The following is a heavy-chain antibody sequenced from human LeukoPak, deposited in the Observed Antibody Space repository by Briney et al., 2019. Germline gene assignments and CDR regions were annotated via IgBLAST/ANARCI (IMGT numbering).Heavy chain of an antibody. V-gene: IGHV4-59*01. D-gene: IGHD6-19*01. CDR1: GCSISSYY. CDR3: ARGPGIAVAGRSSYYFDY. CDR2: IYYSGST. Sequence: SETLSLTCTVSGCSISSYYWSWIRQPPGKGLEWIGYIYYSGSTNYNPSLKSRVTISVDTSKKQFSLKLSSVTAADTAVYYCARGPGIAVAGRSSYYFDYWGQGTLVTVSS. J-gene: IGHJ4*02.